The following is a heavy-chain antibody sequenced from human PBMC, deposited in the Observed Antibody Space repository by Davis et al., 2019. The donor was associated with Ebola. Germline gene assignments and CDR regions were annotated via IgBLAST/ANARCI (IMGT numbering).Heavy chain of an antibody. D-gene: IGHD3-22*01. CDR1: GYSFTSYW. J-gene: IGHJ3*02. CDR3: ARNNYYDSSGHYGLGDAFDI. Sequence: GESLKISCKGSGYSFTSYWISWVRQMPGKGLEWMGRIDPSDSYTNYSPSFQGHVTISADKSISTAYLQWSSLKASDTAMYYCARNNYYDSSGHYGLGDAFDIWGQGTMVTVSS. CDR2: IDPSDSYT. V-gene: IGHV5-10-1*01.